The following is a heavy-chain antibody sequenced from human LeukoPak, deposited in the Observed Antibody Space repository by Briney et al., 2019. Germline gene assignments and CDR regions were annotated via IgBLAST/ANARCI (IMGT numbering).Heavy chain of an antibody. Sequence: PSETLSLTCAVYGGSFSGYYWSWIRQPPGKGLEWIGEINHSGSTNYNPSLKSRVTISVDTSKNRFSLKLSSVTAADTAVYYCARNNYGSGSFLYKPLNWYFDLWGRGTLVTVSS. CDR2: INHSGST. CDR3: ARNNYGSGSFLYKPLNWYFDL. V-gene: IGHV4-34*01. J-gene: IGHJ2*01. CDR1: GGSFSGYY. D-gene: IGHD3-10*01.